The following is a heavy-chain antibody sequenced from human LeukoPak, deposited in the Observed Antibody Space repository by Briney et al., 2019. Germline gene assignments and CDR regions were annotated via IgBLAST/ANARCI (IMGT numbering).Heavy chain of an antibody. CDR3: ANPAMATIDY. J-gene: IGHJ4*02. CDR1: RFTFSSYA. D-gene: IGHD5-24*01. CDR2: ISGSGGST. V-gene: IGHV3-23*01. Sequence: GGSLLLSCAVSRFTFSSYAMGWVRQAPGKGLEWVSAISGSGGSTYYADSVKGRFTISRDNSKNTLYLQMNSLRAEDTAVYYCANPAMATIDYWGQGTLVTVSS.